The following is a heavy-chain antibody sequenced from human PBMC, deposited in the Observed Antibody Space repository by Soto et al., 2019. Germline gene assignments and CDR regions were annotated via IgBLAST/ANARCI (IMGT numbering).Heavy chain of an antibody. CDR2: ISSSSTNT. V-gene: IGHV3-48*02. J-gene: IGHJ4*02. Sequence: EVQLVESGGGLVQPGGSLRLSCAGSGFVFSNYSMNWVRQAPGRGLEWVSYISSSSTNTYYAASVRGRFTISRDNAKNSLILRMISLKDDDTAVYYCTRGTKGGSPPLWGRGTLVTVSS. D-gene: IGHD1-7*01. CDR1: GFVFSNYS. CDR3: TRGTKGGSPPL.